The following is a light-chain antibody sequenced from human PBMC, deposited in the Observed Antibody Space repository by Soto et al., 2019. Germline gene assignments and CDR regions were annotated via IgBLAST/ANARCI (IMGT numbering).Light chain of an antibody. V-gene: IGKV3-20*01. CDR1: QSVSGSY. J-gene: IGKJ5*01. CDR3: QQYGSSTVT. CDR2: GAS. Sequence: EIVFTQSPGTLSLSPGERATLSCRASQSVSGSYLAWYQQKFGQAPRLLIYGASSRETGIPDRFSGSGAGTECTLTISRLEHEDVAVDYCQQYGSSTVTFGQGTRLEIK.